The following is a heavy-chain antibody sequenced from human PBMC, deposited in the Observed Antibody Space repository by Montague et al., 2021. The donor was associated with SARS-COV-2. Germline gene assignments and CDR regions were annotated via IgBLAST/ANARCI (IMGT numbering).Heavy chain of an antibody. V-gene: IGHV4-31*02. D-gene: IGHD3-3*01. J-gene: IGHJ5*02. CDR3: ARGVKSGCKLNGWDT. Sequence: IYFSGAAYNNPSLHSRFTISPDTSKNQFSVMLTSVTAADTAMYFCARGVKSGCKLNGWDTWGQGTLVTVSS. CDR2: IYFSGAA.